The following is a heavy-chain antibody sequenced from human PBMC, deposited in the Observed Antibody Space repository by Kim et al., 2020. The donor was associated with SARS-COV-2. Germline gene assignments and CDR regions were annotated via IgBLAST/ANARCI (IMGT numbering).Heavy chain of an antibody. Sequence: GGSLRLSCATSGFTFSGSAMHWVRQASGKGLEWVGHIRSRTNNYATAYAASVKGRFAISREDSQNTAYLQMNSLKTEDTAVYYCARPMWELQTNWFDPWGQGTLVTVSS. CDR3: ARPMWELQTNWFDP. CDR1: GFTFSGSA. CDR2: IRSRTNNYAT. D-gene: IGHD1-26*01. J-gene: IGHJ5*02. V-gene: IGHV3-73*01.